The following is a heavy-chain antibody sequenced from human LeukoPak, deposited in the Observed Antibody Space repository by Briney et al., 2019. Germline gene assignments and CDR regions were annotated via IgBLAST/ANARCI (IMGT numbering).Heavy chain of an antibody. V-gene: IGHV4-61*02. CDR2: IYTSGST. CDR1: GGSISSGSYY. D-gene: IGHD3-16*01. CDR3: ARDGGPEDY. J-gene: IGHJ4*02. Sequence: SETLSLTCTVSGGSISSGSYYWSWIRQPAGKGLEWIGRIYTSGSTNYNPSLKSRVTISVDTSKNQFSLKLSSVTAADTAVYYCARDGGPEDYWGQGTLVTVSS.